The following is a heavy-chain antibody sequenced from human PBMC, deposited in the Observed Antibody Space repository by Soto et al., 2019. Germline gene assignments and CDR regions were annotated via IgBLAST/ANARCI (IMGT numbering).Heavy chain of an antibody. CDR1: GFTFSSYA. CDR2: VTSSGGYT. Sequence: GGSLSLSCAASGFTFSSYAMSWVRQAPGKGLEWVSAVTSSGGYTYYADSVKGRFTVSRDNSKNTLYLQMNSLGAEDTAIYYCAKDQGGPTVYGINWFDPWGQGTLVTVSS. J-gene: IGHJ5*02. D-gene: IGHD1-20*01. CDR3: AKDQGGPTVYGINWFDP. V-gene: IGHV3-23*01.